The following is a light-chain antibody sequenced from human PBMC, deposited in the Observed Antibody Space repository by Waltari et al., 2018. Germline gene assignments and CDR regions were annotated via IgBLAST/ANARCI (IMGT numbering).Light chain of an antibody. V-gene: IGLV3-25*03. CDR3: QSADSSGTYVV. Sequence: SYELTQPPSVSVSPGKTARNTCSADALPIQYAYWYQQKPGQAPILVIYTDSERPSGIPERFSGSSSGTTVTLTISGVQAEDEADYYCQSADSSGTYVVFGGGTKLTIL. CDR1: ALPIQY. CDR2: TDS. J-gene: IGLJ2*01.